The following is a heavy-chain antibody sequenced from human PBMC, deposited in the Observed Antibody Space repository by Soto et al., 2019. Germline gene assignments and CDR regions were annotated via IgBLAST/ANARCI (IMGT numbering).Heavy chain of an antibody. CDR3: ARDRATWATYYYDSIGRGDAFDI. J-gene: IGHJ3*02. D-gene: IGHD3-22*01. V-gene: IGHV3-30-3*01. CDR2: ISYDGSNK. CDR1: GFPFSSYA. Sequence: PGGSLRLSCAASGFPFSSYAIHWVRQAPGNGLEWVAVISYDGSNKYYADSVKGRFTISRDNSKNTLYLQMNSLRAEDTAVYYCARDRATWATYYYDSIGRGDAFDIWGQGTMVTVSS.